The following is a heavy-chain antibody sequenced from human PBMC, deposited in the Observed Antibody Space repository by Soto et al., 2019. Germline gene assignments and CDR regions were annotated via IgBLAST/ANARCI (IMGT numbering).Heavy chain of an antibody. D-gene: IGHD3-22*01. V-gene: IGHV3-30-3*01. CDR3: ARDLFGSGYWGYYYYYGMDV. CDR1: GFTFSSYA. J-gene: IGHJ6*02. CDR2: ISYDGSNK. Sequence: HPGGSLRLSCAASGFTFSSYAMHWVRQAPGKGLEWVAVISYDGSNKYYADSVKGRFTISRDNSKNTLYLQMNSLRAEDTAVYYCARDLFGSGYWGYYYYYGMDVWGQGTTVTVS.